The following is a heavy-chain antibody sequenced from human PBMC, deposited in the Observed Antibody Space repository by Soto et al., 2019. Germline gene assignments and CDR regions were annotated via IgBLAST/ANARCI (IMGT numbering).Heavy chain of an antibody. CDR1: GGTFSSYA. D-gene: IGHD3-16*01. Sequence: GASVKVSGKASGGTFSSYAISWVRQAPGKGLEWMGGIIPIFGTANYAQKFQGRVAMTRNTSISTVYMELSRLRYEDTAVYYCATRGGPYYYGMDVWGQGTTVTVSS. CDR2: IIPIFGTA. V-gene: IGHV1-69*05. J-gene: IGHJ6*02. CDR3: ATRGGPYYYGMDV.